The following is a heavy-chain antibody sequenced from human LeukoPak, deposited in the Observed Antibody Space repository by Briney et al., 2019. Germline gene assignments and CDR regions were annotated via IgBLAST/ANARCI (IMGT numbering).Heavy chain of an antibody. CDR2: IYHSGST. V-gene: IGHV4-59*01. Sequence: PAETLSLTCTLSGGSLSTYYWSWIRQPPGKGLEWIGYIYHSGSTNYNPSLKSRVTISVDTSKNQFSLKLSSVTAADTAAYYCARGGGYASPIGYWGQGALVTVSS. J-gene: IGHJ4*02. D-gene: IGHD5-12*01. CDR3: ARGGGYASPIGY. CDR1: GGSLSTYY.